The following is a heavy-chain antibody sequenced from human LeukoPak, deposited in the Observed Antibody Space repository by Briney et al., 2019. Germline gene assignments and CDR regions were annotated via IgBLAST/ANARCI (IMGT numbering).Heavy chain of an antibody. Sequence: SETLSLTCTVSGGSISSYYWSWIRQPLGKGLEWIGYIYYSGSTNYNPSLKSRVTISVDTSKNQFSLKLSSVTAADTAVYYCARVTSGYWTYYYYYMDVWGKGTTVTVSS. CDR3: ARVTSGYWTYYYYYMDV. D-gene: IGHD3-22*01. CDR1: GGSISSYY. CDR2: IYYSGST. J-gene: IGHJ6*03. V-gene: IGHV4-59*01.